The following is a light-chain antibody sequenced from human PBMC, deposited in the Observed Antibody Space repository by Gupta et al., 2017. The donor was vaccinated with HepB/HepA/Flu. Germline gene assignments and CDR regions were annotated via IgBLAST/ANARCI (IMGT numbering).Light chain of an antibody. Sequence: QSALTQPASVSGSPGQSITISCIGTSSDVGGYKYVSWYQQLPGKAPKLLLYDVSSRLSGVSNRFSASKSATTASLTISGLQAEDEADYFCSSDTAITKAVIFGGGTRLTVL. CDR2: DVS. V-gene: IGLV2-14*03. J-gene: IGLJ2*01. CDR3: SSDTAITKAVI. CDR1: SSDVGGYKY.